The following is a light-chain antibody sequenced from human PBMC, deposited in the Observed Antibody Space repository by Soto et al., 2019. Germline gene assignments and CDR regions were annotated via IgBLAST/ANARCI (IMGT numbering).Light chain of an antibody. V-gene: IGKV1-39*01. J-gene: IGKJ5*01. CDR3: QQYESLPLT. CDR2: TAS. CDR1: QSISNY. Sequence: DIQMTQSPSSLSASVGDRVTITCRASQSISNYLNWYQQKPGKAPKLLIYTASSLQSGVPSRFSGSGSGTDFTLTISSLQPEDFATYYCQQYESLPLTFGQGTRLEI.